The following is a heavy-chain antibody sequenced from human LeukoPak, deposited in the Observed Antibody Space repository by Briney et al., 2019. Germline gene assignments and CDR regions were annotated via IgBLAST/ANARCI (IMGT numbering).Heavy chain of an antibody. CDR1: GDSFSRRSSY. J-gene: IGHJ4*02. D-gene: IGHD5-12*01. Sequence: SETLSLTCTASGDSFSRRSSYWGWLRQPPGKGLEWIGSISYSGSTSYNPSLKSRVTISVDTSKNQFSLKLSSVTAADTAVYYCARRTTYIGWLPSESPSCFDYWGQGTLVTVSS. V-gene: IGHV4-39*07. CDR2: ISYSGST. CDR3: ARRTTYIGWLPSESPSCFDY.